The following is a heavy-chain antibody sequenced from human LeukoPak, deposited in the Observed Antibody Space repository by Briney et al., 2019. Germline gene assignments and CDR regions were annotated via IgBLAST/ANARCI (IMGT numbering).Heavy chain of an antibody. CDR1: GFTFDNYG. J-gene: IGHJ4*02. V-gene: IGHV3-30*03. Sequence: GGSLRLSCAASGFTFDNYGMHWVRQAPGKGLEWVAIISYDGSDKYYADSVKGRFTISRDYAKNSLYLQMNSLRAEDTAVYYCARDAEDPRLWWGQGTLVTVSS. D-gene: IGHD4/OR15-4a*01. CDR2: ISYDGSDK. CDR3: ARDAEDPRLW.